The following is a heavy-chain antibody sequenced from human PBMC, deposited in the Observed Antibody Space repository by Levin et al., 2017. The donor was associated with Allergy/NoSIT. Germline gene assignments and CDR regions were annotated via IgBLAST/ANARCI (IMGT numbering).Heavy chain of an antibody. J-gene: IGHJ2*01. CDR3: AGGGYTSGWYWYFDL. CDR2: INPNSGGT. CDR1: GYSFSGFH. Sequence: GASVKVSCQASGYSFSGFHMHWVRQAPGQGLEWMGWINPNSGGTNFALKFQGRVSMTWDTSISTAYMELRRLRSDDTAVYYCAGGGYTSGWYWYFDLWGRGTLVSVSS. D-gene: IGHD6-25*01. V-gene: IGHV1-2*02.